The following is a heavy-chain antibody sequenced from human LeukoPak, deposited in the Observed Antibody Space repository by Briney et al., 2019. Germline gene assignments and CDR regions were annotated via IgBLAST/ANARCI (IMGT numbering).Heavy chain of an antibody. CDR1: GYTFNGYY. Sequence: ASVKVSCKPSGYTFNGYYMHWVRRAPGQGLEWMGWINPNSGATNYPQKFQGRVTMTGDTSISTAYMELSSLRSDAPAVYYCARGDVGTSGWDCFHFWGQGTLVTVSS. J-gene: IGHJ4*02. D-gene: IGHD6-19*01. CDR2: INPNSGAT. CDR3: ARGDVGTSGWDCFHF. V-gene: IGHV1-2*02.